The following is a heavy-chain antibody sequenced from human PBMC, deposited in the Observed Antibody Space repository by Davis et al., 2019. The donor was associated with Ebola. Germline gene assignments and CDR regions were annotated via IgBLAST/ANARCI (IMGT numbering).Heavy chain of an antibody. CDR1: GGSFSGYY. V-gene: IGHV4-34*01. J-gene: IGHJ5*02. Sequence: MPSETLSLTCAVYGGSFSGYYWSWIRQSPGKGLEWIGEINHSGSTNYNPSLKSRVTISVDTSKNQFSLKLSSVTAADTAVYYCARHGTVYYDSSGYYYWEVGNWFDPWGQGTLVTVSS. CDR2: INHSGST. D-gene: IGHD3-22*01. CDR3: ARHGTVYYDSSGYYYWEVGNWFDP.